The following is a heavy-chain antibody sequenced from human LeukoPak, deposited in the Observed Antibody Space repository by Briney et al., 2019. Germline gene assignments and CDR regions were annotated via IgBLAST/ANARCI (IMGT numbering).Heavy chain of an antibody. CDR3: ARRSYYDSSGSDAFDI. Sequence: GESLKISCQGSVYSFTSYWIGWVRQMPGKGLEWMGIIYPGDSDTRYSPSFQGQVTISADKSISTAYLQWSSLKASDTAMYYCARRSYYDSSGSDAFDIWGQGTMVTVSS. D-gene: IGHD3-22*01. CDR1: VYSFTSYW. CDR2: IYPGDSDT. J-gene: IGHJ3*02. V-gene: IGHV5-51*01.